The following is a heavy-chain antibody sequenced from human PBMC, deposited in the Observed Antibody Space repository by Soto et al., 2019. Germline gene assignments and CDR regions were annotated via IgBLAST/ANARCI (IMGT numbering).Heavy chain of an antibody. J-gene: IGHJ6*03. V-gene: IGHV4-59*01. D-gene: IGHD3-3*01. CDR3: ARAYYDFWSGFTYTYYYYYMDV. CDR2: IYYSGST. CDR1: GGSISSYY. Sequence: SETLSLTCTVSGGSISSYYWSWIRQPPGKGLEWIGYIYYSGSTNCNPSLKSRVTISVDTSKNQFSLKLSSVTAADTAVYYCARAYYDFWSGFTYTYYYYYMDVWGKGTSVPVSS.